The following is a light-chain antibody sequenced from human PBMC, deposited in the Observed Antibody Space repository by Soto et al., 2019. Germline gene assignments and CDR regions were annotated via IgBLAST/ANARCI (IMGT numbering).Light chain of an antibody. CDR3: SSYTTSSPYV. CDR2: EVS. CDR1: SNDVGGYNY. Sequence: QSALTQPASVSGSPGQSITISCTGTSNDVGGYNYVSWYQQHLGKAPKLMIYEVSNRLSGISNRFSGSKSGNTASLTISGLQSEDEADYYCSSYTTSSPYVFGTGTKVTVL. V-gene: IGLV2-14*01. J-gene: IGLJ1*01.